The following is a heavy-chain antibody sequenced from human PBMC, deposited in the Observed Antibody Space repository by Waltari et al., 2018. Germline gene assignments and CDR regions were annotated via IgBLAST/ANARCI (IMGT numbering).Heavy chain of an antibody. D-gene: IGHD2-21*02. V-gene: IGHV1-46*01. CDR3: ATTVVTRAFDY. Sequence: QVQLVQSGAEVKKPGASVKVSCKASGYTFTSYYMHWVRQAPGQGLEWMGIINPGGGSTSYEQKFQGRVTMTRDTSTSTVYMELSSLRSEDTAVYYCATTVVTRAFDYWGQGTLVTVSS. CDR1: GYTFTSYY. CDR2: INPGGGST. J-gene: IGHJ4*02.